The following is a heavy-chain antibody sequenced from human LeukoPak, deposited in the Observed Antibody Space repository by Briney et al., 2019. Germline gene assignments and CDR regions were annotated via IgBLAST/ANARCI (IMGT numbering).Heavy chain of an antibody. V-gene: IGHV4-59*01. Sequence: SETLSPTCTVSGGSISSYYWSWIRQPPGKGLEWIGYIYYSGSTNYNPSLKSRVTISVDTSKNQFSLKLSSVTAADTAVYYCARDPTYYDFWSGYYDYRGQGTLVTVSS. CDR1: GGSISSYY. J-gene: IGHJ4*02. D-gene: IGHD3-3*01. CDR3: ARDPTYYDFWSGYYDY. CDR2: IYYSGST.